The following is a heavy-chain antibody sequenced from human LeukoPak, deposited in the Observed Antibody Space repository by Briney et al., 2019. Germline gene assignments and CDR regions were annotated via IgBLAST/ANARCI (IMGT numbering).Heavy chain of an antibody. J-gene: IGHJ4*02. D-gene: IGHD4/OR15-4a*01. V-gene: IGHV3-53*01. CDR1: GFTVSSNS. CDR3: ARRAGAYSHPYDY. Sequence: GGSLRLSCTISGFTVSSNSMSWVRQAPGKGLEWVSFIYSDNTHYSDSVKGRFTISRDNSKNTLYLQMNSLRAEDTAVYYCARRAGAYSHPYDYWGQGTLVTVSS. CDR2: IYSDNT.